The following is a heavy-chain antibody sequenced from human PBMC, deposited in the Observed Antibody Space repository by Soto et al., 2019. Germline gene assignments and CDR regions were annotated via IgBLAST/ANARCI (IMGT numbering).Heavy chain of an antibody. J-gene: IGHJ4*02. CDR1: GFIFSKYG. V-gene: IGHV3-30*18. D-gene: IGHD6-13*01. CDR2: ISHDGRKA. CDR3: AKEGQQRVSEYLDY. Sequence: QVQLVASGGGVVQPGRSLRLSCAASGFIFSKYGMHWVRQAPGKGLEWVAVISHDGRKAYYADSLKGRFTISRDNSRNTLNLEMNSLRVEDTAVYYCAKEGQQRVSEYLDYWGQGTRVTVSS.